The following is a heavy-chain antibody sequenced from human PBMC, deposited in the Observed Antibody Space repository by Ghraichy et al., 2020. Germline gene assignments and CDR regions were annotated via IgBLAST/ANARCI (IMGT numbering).Heavy chain of an antibody. D-gene: IGHD4-17*01. Sequence: GESLNISCAASGFTFSDHYMDWVRPAPGKGLEWVGRTRNKANSYTTEYAASVKGRFTISRDDSKNSLYLQMNSLKTEDTAVYYCARVAYMTTVDYWGQGTLVTVSS. J-gene: IGHJ4*02. CDR3: ARVAYMTTVDY. V-gene: IGHV3-72*01. CDR2: TRNKANSYTT. CDR1: GFTFSDHY.